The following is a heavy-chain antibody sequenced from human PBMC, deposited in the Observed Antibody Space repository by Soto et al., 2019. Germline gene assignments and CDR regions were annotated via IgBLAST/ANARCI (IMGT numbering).Heavy chain of an antibody. CDR1: GFTLGDYA. CDR2: IRSKVYGGTT. CDR3: TRPHCSGASCYASGYRSSWAFDY. Sequence: GGSLRLSCIASGFTLGDYAMSWFRQAPGKGLEWVGFIRSKVYGGTTEYAASVKGRFTISRDDSKSIAYLQMNSLKTEDTAVYYCTRPHCSGASCYASGYRSSWAFDYWGRGTLVTVSS. D-gene: IGHD2-2*01. V-gene: IGHV3-49*03. J-gene: IGHJ4*02.